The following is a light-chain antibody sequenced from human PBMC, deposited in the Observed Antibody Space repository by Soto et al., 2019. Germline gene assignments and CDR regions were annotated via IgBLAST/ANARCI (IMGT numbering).Light chain of an antibody. CDR3: QQYGSSPFT. Sequence: EIVLTQSPGTLALSPGERATLSCRASQSVSSNYLTWYQQKPGQAPRPLIHGASSRATGIPDRFSGSGSGTDFTLTISRLEPEDFAVYYCQQYGSSPFTFGPGTKVDIK. CDR2: GAS. V-gene: IGKV3-20*01. CDR1: QSVSSNY. J-gene: IGKJ3*01.